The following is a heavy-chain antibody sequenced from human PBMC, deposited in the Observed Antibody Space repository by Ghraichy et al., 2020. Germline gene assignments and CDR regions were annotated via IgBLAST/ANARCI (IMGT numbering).Heavy chain of an antibody. J-gene: IGHJ4*02. CDR3: AVSLWFGESLEY. V-gene: IGHV4-34*01. Sequence: SETLSLTCAVYGGSFSGYYWSWIRQPPGKGLEWIGEIKHSGSTNYNPSLRSRVIMSTDTSKNQFSLKLSSVTAADTAVYYCAVSLWFGESLEYWGQGALVTVSS. CDR2: IKHSGST. D-gene: IGHD3-10*01. CDR1: GGSFSGYY.